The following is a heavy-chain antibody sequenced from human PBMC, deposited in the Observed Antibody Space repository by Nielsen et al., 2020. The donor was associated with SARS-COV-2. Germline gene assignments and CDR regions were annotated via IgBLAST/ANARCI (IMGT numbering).Heavy chain of an antibody. CDR3: ATSSPMNSSPWFDP. V-gene: IGHV1-2*02. CDR2: INPNSGGT. J-gene: IGHJ5*02. CDR1: GYTFTGYY. Sequence: ASVKVSCKASGYTFTGYYMHWVRQAPGQGLEWMGWINPNSGGTNYAQKFQGRVTMTRDTSISTAYMELSRLRSEDTAVYYCATSSPMNSSPWFDPWGQGTLVTVSS. D-gene: IGHD3-22*01.